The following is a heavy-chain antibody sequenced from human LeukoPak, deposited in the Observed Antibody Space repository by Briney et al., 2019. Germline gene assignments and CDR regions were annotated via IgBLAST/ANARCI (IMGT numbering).Heavy chain of an antibody. D-gene: IGHD1-26*01. V-gene: IGHV3-48*01. CDR1: GFTFSSYS. J-gene: IGHJ4*02. Sequence: GGSLRLSCAASGFTFSSYSMNWVRQAPGKGLEWVSYITFSSSIIYYADSVKGRFTISRDNAKNSLYLQLNSLRAEDTAVYYCARESSVVGRNIDYWGQGTLVTVSS. CDR3: ARESSVVGRNIDY. CDR2: ITFSSSII.